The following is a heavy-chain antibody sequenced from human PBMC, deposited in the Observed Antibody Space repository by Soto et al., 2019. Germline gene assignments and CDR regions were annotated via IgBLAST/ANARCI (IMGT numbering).Heavy chain of an antibody. J-gene: IGHJ4*02. CDR3: ARQGYRGYFDY. CDR1: GGSISSYY. D-gene: IGHD5-18*01. V-gene: IGHV4-59*01. Sequence: SETLSLTCTVSGGSISSYYWSWIRQPPGKGLEWIGYIYYSGSTNYNPSLKSRVTISVDTSKNQFSLKLSSVTAADTAVYYCARQGYRGYFDYWGQGTLVTVSS. CDR2: IYYSGST.